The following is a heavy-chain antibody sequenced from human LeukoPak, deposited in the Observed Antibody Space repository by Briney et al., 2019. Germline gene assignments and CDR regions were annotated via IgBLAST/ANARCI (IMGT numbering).Heavy chain of an antibody. D-gene: IGHD5-12*01. J-gene: IGHJ4*02. CDR3: ARGDSGYDLDYFDY. V-gene: IGHV4-59*11. CDR2: ISSIGST. Sequence: PSETLSLTCSVSDDSFNTHYWTWIRHPPGKGLEWIGYISSIGSTNYNPSLKSRVTITVDTSKKQFSLKMTSVTAADTAVYYCARGDSGYDLDYFDYWGQGTLVTVSS. CDR1: DDSFNTHY.